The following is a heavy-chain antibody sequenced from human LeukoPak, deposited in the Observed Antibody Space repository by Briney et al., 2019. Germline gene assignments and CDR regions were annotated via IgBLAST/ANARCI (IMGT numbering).Heavy chain of an antibody. CDR2: FDPEDGET. Sequence: ASVKVSCKVSGYTLTELSMHWVPQAPGKGLEWMGGFDPEDGETIYAQKFQGRVTMTEDTSTDTAYMELSSLRSEDTAVYYCATPLADYYDSSGYPINLDYWGQGTLVTVSS. D-gene: IGHD3-22*01. V-gene: IGHV1-24*01. CDR1: GYTLTELS. CDR3: ATPLADYYDSSGYPINLDY. J-gene: IGHJ4*02.